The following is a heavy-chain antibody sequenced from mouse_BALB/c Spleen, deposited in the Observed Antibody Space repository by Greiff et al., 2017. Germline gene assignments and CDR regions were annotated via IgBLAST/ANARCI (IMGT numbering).Heavy chain of an antibody. J-gene: IGHJ4*01. Sequence: EVQRVESGGGLVQPGGSRKLSCAASGFTFSSFGMHWVRQAPEKGLEWVAYISSGSSTIYYADTVKGRFTISRDNPKNTLFMQMTSLRSEDTAMYYCAREEAYAMDYWGQGTSVTVSS. CDR1: GFTFSSFG. V-gene: IGHV5-17*02. CDR3: AREEAYAMDY. CDR2: ISSGSSTI.